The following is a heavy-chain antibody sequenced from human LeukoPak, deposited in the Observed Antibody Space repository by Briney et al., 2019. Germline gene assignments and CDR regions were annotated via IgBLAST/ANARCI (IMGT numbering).Heavy chain of an antibody. CDR3: AKEGHDYGDYYYYGMDV. CDR1: GFTFSSYG. J-gene: IGHJ6*04. V-gene: IGHV3-30*18. Sequence: PGRSLRLSCAASGFTFSSYGMHWVRQAPGKGLEWVAVISYDGSNKYYADSVKGRFTISRDNSKNTLYLQMNSLRAEDTAVYYCAKEGHDYGDYYYYGMDVRGKGTTVTVSS. CDR2: ISYDGSNK. D-gene: IGHD4-17*01.